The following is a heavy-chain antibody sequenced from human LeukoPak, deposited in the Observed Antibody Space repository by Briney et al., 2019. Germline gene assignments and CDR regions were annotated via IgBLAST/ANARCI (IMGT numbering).Heavy chain of an antibody. J-gene: IGHJ6*04. CDR2: ITSSGSTI. Sequence: GGSLRLSCAASGFTFSSYEMNWVRHAPREGLEGVSYITSSGSTIYYADYVKGRFTISRDNAKNSLYLQMNSLRAEDTAVYYCAELGITMIGGVWGKGTTVTISS. D-gene: IGHD3-10*02. V-gene: IGHV3-48*03. CDR3: AELGITMIGGV. CDR1: GFTFSSYE.